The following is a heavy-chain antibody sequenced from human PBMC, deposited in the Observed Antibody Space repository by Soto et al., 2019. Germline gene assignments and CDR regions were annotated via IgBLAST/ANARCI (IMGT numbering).Heavy chain of an antibody. CDR1: GFLFSSSA. V-gene: IGHV1-58*01. D-gene: IGHD6-25*01. CDR3: AAAILSGSTL. Sequence: TSVKVSCKTSGFLFSSSAVHWVRQSRGQHLEWIGWIVVGRGGTHYAHSFQDRVTITRDLSTETAYMHLSSLRSEDTAIDYCAAAILSGSTLWGQGKTVTVFS. J-gene: IGHJ6*02. CDR2: IVVGRGGT.